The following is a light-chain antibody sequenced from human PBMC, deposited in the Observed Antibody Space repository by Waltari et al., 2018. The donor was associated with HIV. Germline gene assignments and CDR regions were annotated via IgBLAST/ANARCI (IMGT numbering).Light chain of an antibody. CDR3: SSYAGIKNLLI. CDR2: GVN. V-gene: IGLV2-8*01. CDR1: SSDTGDYTY. Sequence: SALTQPPSASGSPGQSVNIACTGTSSDTGDYTYVSWYQQRPGQAPKFMIFGVNKAHPGVPDRFSGSKSDNTASLTVAGLQAEDEADYFCSSYAGIKNLLICAGGTKLTVL. J-gene: IGLJ2*01.